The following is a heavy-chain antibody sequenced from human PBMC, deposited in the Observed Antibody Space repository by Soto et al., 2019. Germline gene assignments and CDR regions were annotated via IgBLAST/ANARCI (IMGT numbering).Heavy chain of an antibody. CDR2: INSDGSST. V-gene: IGHV3-74*01. CDR1: GFMFRSYC. Sequence: PXGSLRLSCAASGFMFRSYCMHWVRQVPGRGLAWVSRINSDGSSTDYADFVKGRFTISRDNAKNTLYLQMNSLRAEDTALYYCPRDLTGGHPSGNYWGQGTLVTVSS. D-gene: IGHD3-10*01. CDR3: PRDLTGGHPSGNY. J-gene: IGHJ4*02.